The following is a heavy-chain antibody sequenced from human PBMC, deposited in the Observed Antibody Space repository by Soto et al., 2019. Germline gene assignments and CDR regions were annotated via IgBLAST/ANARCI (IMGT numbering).Heavy chain of an antibody. CDR1: GYTFTSYG. Sequence: ASVKVSCKASGYTFTSYGISWVRQAPGQGLEWMGWISAYNGNTNYAQKLQGRVTMTTDTSTSTAYMELRSLRSDDTAVYYCARWVLRYFDWSLSDYGMDVWGQGTTGTVSS. V-gene: IGHV1-18*01. CDR2: ISAYNGNT. CDR3: ARWVLRYFDWSLSDYGMDV. D-gene: IGHD3-9*01. J-gene: IGHJ6*02.